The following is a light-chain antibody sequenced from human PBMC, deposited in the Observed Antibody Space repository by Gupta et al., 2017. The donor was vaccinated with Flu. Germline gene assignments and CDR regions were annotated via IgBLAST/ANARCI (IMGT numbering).Light chain of an antibody. Sequence: SSELTQPPSVSVSPGQTASITCSGDNLGAKYVCWYQQKPGQSPVLVMYQDNNRPSGIPERFSGSNSGNTATLTISGTQAVDEDDYYCQAWDTTTAIFGGGTRLTVL. CDR2: QDN. J-gene: IGLJ2*01. V-gene: IGLV3-1*01. CDR3: QAWDTTTAI. CDR1: NLGAKY.